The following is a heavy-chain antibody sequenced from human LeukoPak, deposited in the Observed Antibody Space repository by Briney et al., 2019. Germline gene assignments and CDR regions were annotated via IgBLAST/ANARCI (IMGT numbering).Heavy chain of an antibody. CDR1: GFTFTSHW. CDR2: IRGDGGDK. CDR3: ARQGPNGDLDF. J-gene: IGHJ4*02. Sequence: PGGSLRLSCAASGFTFTSHWMTWVRQAPGKGLEWVANIRGDGGDKYYVDSVKGRFTISRDDAKNSLFLQMNSLRAEDTAIYYCARQGPNGDLDFWGQGTLVTVSS. D-gene: IGHD4-17*01. V-gene: IGHV3-7*01.